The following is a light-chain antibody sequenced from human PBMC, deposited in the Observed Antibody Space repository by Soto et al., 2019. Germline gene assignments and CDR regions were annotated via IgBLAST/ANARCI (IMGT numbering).Light chain of an antibody. Sequence: IQMTQSPSSLSASVGDRITITCPASQGIVTYLAWYQQKPGKVPNLLIFGVSTLYSGVSSRFSGSGSGPDFTLTISSLQPEDVGTYYCQKSDNAPWTFGQGTRVEIK. CDR1: QGIVTY. V-gene: IGKV1-27*01. CDR3: QKSDNAPWT. J-gene: IGKJ1*01. CDR2: GVS.